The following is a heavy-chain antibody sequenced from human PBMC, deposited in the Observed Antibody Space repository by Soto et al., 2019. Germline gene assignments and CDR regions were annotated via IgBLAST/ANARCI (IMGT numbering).Heavy chain of an antibody. CDR3: ARQVSVSTGRPDLWYFDL. D-gene: IGHD4-17*01. CDR1: GFTFSGYA. Sequence: EVQLLDSGGGLVQPGGSLRLSCAASGFTFSGYALTWVRQAPGKGLEWVSAISGGGDATFYADSVKGRFTISRDNSKNTLYLQMNTLRAEDTAVYYCARQVSVSTGRPDLWYFDLWGRGTLVTVSS. J-gene: IGHJ2*01. V-gene: IGHV3-23*01. CDR2: ISGGGDAT.